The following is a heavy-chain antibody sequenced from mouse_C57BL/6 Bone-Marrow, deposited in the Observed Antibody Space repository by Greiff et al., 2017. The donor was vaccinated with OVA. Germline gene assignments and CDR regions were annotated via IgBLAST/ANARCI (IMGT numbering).Heavy chain of an antibody. CDR2: IYPGGGYT. CDR1: GYTFTNYW. D-gene: IGHD2-4*01. CDR3: ARSDYDGRYWYFDV. J-gene: IGHJ1*03. Sequence: VQLVESGAELVRPGTSVKMSCKASGYTFTNYWIGWAKQRPGHGLEWIGDIYPGGGYTNYNEKFKGKATLTADKSSSTAYMQFSSLTSEDSAIYYCARSDYDGRYWYFDVWGTGTTVTVSS. V-gene: IGHV1-63*01.